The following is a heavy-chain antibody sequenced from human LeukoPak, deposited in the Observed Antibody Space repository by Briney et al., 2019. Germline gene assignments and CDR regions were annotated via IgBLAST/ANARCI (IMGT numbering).Heavy chain of an antibody. CDR1: GFTFNNYA. J-gene: IGHJ4*02. V-gene: IGHV3-23*01. CDR2: INANGDST. Sequence: GGSLRLSCAASGFTFNNYAMTWVRQAPGKGLEWVSAINANGDSTYYADSVKGRFTISRDNSKNTLYLQMNSLRAEDTAVYYCARGGGYSGYCFDYWGQGTLVTVSS. D-gene: IGHD5-12*01. CDR3: ARGGGYSGYCFDY.